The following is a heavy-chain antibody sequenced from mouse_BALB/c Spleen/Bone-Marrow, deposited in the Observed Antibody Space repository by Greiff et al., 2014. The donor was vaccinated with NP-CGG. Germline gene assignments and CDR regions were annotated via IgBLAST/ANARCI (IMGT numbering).Heavy chain of an antibody. CDR1: GYAFTNYL. CDR3: ARSRTGFAY. CDR2: INPGSGGT. J-gene: IGHJ3*01. V-gene: IGHV1-54*03. Sequence: ESGAELVRPGTSVKVSCKASGYAFTNYLIEWVRQRPGQGLEWIGVINPGSGGTNYNEKFKGKATLTADKSSSTAYMQLSSLTSDDSAVYFCARSRTGFAYWGQGTLVTVSA.